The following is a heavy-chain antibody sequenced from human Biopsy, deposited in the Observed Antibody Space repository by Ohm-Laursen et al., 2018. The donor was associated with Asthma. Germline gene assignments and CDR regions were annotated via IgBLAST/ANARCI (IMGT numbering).Heavy chain of an antibody. D-gene: IGHD3-3*01. J-gene: IGHJ4*02. CDR1: RFTYE. CDR3: ASQSSGPDFWSGYYYFDY. V-gene: IGHV3-30*03. CDR2: ISYDGSNK. Sequence: SLRLSCTASRFTYEMHWVRQAPGKGLEWGAVISYDGSNKYYADSVKGRFTISRDNSKNTLYLQMNSLRAEDTAVYYCASQSSGPDFWSGYYYFDYWGQGTLVPVSS.